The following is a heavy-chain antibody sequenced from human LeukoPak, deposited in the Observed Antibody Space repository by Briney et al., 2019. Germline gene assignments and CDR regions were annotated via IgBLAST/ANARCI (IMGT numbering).Heavy chain of an antibody. CDR3: ARGYCSGGSCSYYGMDV. CDR1: GYSISSGYY. V-gene: IGHV4-38-2*01. J-gene: IGHJ6*04. Sequence: SETLSLTCAVSGYSISSGYYWGWIRQPPGKGLEWIGSIYHSGSTYYNPPLKSRVTISVDTSKNQFSLKLSSVTAADTAVYYCARGYCSGGSCSYYGMDVWGKGTTVTVSS. CDR2: IYHSGST. D-gene: IGHD2-15*01.